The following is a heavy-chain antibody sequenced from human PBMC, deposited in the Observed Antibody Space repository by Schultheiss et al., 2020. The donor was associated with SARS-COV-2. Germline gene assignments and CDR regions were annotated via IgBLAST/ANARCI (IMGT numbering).Heavy chain of an antibody. V-gene: IGHV1-69*01. CDR2: IIPIFGTA. CDR1: GFTFTSSA. D-gene: IGHD3-3*01. CDR3: ARDRYDFWSGYVSYWYFDL. J-gene: IGHJ2*01. Sequence: VKVSCKASGFTFTSSAVQWVRQARGQRLEWMGGIIPIFGTANYAQKFQGRVTITADESTSTAYMELSSLRSEDTAVYYCARDRYDFWSGYVSYWYFDLWGRGTLVTVSS.